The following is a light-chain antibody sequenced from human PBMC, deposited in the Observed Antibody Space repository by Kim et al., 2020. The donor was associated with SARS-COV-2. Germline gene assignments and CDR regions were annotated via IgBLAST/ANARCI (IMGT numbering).Light chain of an antibody. CDR1: KLGEKY. CDR2: QDN. CDR3: QVWDSSAYV. Sequence: SYELTQPPSLSVSPGQTASITCSGHKLGEKYTSWFRQKPGQAPVSVMYQDNKRPSGIPERFSGSNSGNTATLTISGTQAMDEADYYCQVWDSSAYVFGTGTKVTVL. J-gene: IGLJ1*01. V-gene: IGLV3-1*01.